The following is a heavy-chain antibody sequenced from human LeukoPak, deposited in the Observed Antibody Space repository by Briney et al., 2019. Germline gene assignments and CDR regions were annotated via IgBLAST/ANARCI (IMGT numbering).Heavy chain of an antibody. CDR3: ARDRGRYYMDV. J-gene: IGHJ6*03. V-gene: IGHV3-30*14. CDR2: ISYDGSNE. CDR1: GFTFSSYV. Sequence: TGGSLRLSCAASGFTFSSYVMHWVRQAPGKGLEWVAIISYDGSNEYYADSVKGRFTISRENAKNSLYLQMNSLRAGDTAVYYCARDRGRYYMDVWGKGTTVTISS. D-gene: IGHD6-25*01.